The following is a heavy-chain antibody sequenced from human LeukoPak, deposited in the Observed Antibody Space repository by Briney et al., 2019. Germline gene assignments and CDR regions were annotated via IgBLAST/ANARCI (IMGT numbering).Heavy chain of an antibody. D-gene: IGHD3-10*01. CDR1: GFTFSSYW. V-gene: IGHV3-74*01. CDR3: ARDVAGSGSL. CDR2: INEHGSIT. Sequence: GGSLRVSCAASGFTFSSYWMHWVRQVPGKGLVWVARINEHGSITDYADSVKDRFTVSRDNAWNTLHLQMNSLRAEDTAVYYCARDVAGSGSLWGQGTLITVSS. J-gene: IGHJ4*02.